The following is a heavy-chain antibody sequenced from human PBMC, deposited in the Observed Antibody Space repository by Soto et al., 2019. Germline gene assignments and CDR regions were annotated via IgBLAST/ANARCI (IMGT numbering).Heavy chain of an antibody. CDR1: GDSVSSNSAA. V-gene: IGHV6-1*01. Sequence: PSQTLSLTCAISGDSVSSNSAAWNWIRQSPSRGLEWLGRTYYRSKWYNDYAVSVKSRITINPDTSKNQFSLQLNSVTPEDTAVYYCARGFWSGLEPHYYYGMDVWGQGTTVTVSS. D-gene: IGHD1-1*01. CDR2: TYYRSKWYN. CDR3: ARGFWSGLEPHYYYGMDV. J-gene: IGHJ6*02.